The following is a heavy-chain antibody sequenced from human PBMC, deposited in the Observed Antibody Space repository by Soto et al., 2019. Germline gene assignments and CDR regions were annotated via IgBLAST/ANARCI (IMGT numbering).Heavy chain of an antibody. J-gene: IGHJ6*02. CDR2: IYSGGST. CDR3: ATGTTGMTYYYYYGMDV. D-gene: IGHD1-1*01. Sequence: PGGSLRLSCAASGFTVSSNYMIWVRQAPGKGLEWVSIIYSGGSTYYADSVKGRFTISKDNSKNMMYLQMNSLRAEDTAVYYCATGTTGMTYYYYYGMDVWGQGTTVTVSS. CDR1: GFTVSSNY. V-gene: IGHV3-53*01.